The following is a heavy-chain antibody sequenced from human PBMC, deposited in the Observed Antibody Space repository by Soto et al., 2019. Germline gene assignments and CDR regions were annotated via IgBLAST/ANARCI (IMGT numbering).Heavy chain of an antibody. V-gene: IGHV4-31*03. D-gene: IGHD3-16*01. CDR2: IFYSGST. CDR1: GGAINNRDYY. CDR3: ARDRPAFKSFGSGMDD. J-gene: IGHJ6*02. Sequence: QVQLQESGPGLVKPSQTLSLTCSVSGGAINNRDYYWSWIRQHPGKGLERIGNIFYSGSTDYNPSLKGRLTISIDTSKNEFSLKLTSVTAADTAVYYCARDRPAFKSFGSGMDDWGQGTTVTVSS.